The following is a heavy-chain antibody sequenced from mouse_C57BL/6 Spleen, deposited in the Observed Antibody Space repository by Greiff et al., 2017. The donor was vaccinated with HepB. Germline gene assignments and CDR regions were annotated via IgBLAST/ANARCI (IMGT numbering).Heavy chain of an antibody. CDR2: IRNKANGDTT. CDR3: AISRPYCDGSSYDYAMDY. CDR1: GFTFTDYY. J-gene: IGHJ4*01. D-gene: IGHD1-1*01. V-gene: IGHV7-3*01. Sequence: DVMLVDSGGGLVQPGGSLSLSCAASGFTFTDYYMSWVRQTPGKALEWLGFIRNKANGDTTEYSASVKGRLTISRDNSKSIVYLQRNALRAEDSATDYCAISRPYCDGSSYDYAMDYWGQGTSVTVSS.